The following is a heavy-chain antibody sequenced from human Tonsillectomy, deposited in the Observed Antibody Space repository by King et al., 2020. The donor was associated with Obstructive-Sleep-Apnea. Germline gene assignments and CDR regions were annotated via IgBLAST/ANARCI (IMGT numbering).Heavy chain of an antibody. Sequence: VQLQESGPGLVKSSQTLSLTCTVSGGSISSRDYYWSWFRQPPGKGLEWIGYIYYSGTTYYNPSLKSRLTISVDTSKNQFSLKLSSVTAADTAVYYCARKYCSGGSCYAGTPRFDPWGKGTLVTVSS. CDR3: ARKYCSGGSCYAGTPRFDP. D-gene: IGHD2-15*01. CDR2: IYYSGTT. V-gene: IGHV4-30-4*01. J-gene: IGHJ5*02. CDR1: GGSISSRDYY.